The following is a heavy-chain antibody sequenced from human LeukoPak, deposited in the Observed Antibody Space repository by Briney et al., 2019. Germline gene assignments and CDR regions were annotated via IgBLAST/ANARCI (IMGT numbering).Heavy chain of an antibody. J-gene: IGHJ4*02. CDR2: IRNRANDYTT. CDR3: ARTYSASWTRTYFDY. Sequence: PGGSLRLSCAASGFIFSDHYMDWVRQAPGKGLEWVGRIRNRANDYTTQYAASVKGRFTISRDDSTNSLYLQMNSLKTEDTAVYFCARTYSASWTRTYFDYWGQGTLVTASS. CDR1: GFIFSDHY. V-gene: IGHV3-72*01. D-gene: IGHD6-13*01.